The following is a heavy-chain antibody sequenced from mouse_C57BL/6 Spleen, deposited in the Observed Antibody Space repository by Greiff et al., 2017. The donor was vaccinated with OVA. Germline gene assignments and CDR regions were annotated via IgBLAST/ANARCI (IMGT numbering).Heavy chain of an antibody. D-gene: IGHD1-1*01. Sequence: VQLQQSGPELVKPGASVKISCKASGYAFSSSWMNWVKQRPGKGLEWLGRIYPGDGDTNYNGKFKGKATLTADKSSSTAYMQLSSLTSEDSAVYFCARDPLYYYGSSSFAYWGQGTLVTVSA. V-gene: IGHV1-82*01. CDR2: IYPGDGDT. CDR1: GYAFSSSW. J-gene: IGHJ3*01. CDR3: ARDPLYYYGSSSFAY.